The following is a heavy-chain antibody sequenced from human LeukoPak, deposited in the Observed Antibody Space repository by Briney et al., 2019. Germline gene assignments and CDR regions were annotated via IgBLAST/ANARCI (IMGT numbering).Heavy chain of an antibody. V-gene: IGHV3-48*03. CDR2: ISSSGSTI. Sequence: GGSLRLSCAASGFTFSSYEMNWVRQAPGEGLEWVSYISSSGSTIYYADSVKGRFTISRDNAKNSLYLQMNSLRAEDTAVYYCARDLRSVVPAANGAYYYYGMDVWGQGTTVTVSS. D-gene: IGHD2-2*01. CDR3: ARDLRSVVPAANGAYYYYGMDV. J-gene: IGHJ6*02. CDR1: GFTFSSYE.